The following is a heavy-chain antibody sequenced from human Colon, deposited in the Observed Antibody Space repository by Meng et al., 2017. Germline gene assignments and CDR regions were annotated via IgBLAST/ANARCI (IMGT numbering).Heavy chain of an antibody. D-gene: IGHD3-22*01. V-gene: IGHV3-74*01. CDR1: GFAFNIYW. CDR2: NHSNGGRT. J-gene: IGHJ4*02. CDR3: VRGFPDYYESSGYRDY. Sequence: SLNTSCTASGFAFNIYWMHWLRPVPGKGLVWRTRNHSNGGRTNYADSVKGRFTISRDNAKNTRYLQMNSLRAEDTAVYYRVRGFPDYYESSGYRDYWGQGTLVTVSS.